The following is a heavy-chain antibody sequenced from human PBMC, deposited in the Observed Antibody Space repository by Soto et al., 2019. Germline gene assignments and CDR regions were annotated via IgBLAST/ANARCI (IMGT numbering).Heavy chain of an antibody. V-gene: IGHV1-3*01. CDR3: ASSRGDFWSGYLPLGY. J-gene: IGHJ4*02. Sequence: ASVKVSCKASGYTFTSYAMHWVRQAPGQRLEWMGWINAGNGNTKYSQKFQGRVTITRDTSASTAYMELSSLRSEDTAVYYCASSRGDFWSGYLPLGYWGQGTPVTVSS. CDR1: GYTFTSYA. D-gene: IGHD3-3*01. CDR2: INAGNGNT.